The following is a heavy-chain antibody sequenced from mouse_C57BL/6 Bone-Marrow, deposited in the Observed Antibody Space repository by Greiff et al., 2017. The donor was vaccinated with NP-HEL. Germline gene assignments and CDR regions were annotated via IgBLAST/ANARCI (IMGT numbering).Heavy chain of an antibody. V-gene: IGHV1-85*01. CDR1: GYTFTSYD. Sequence: QVQLQQSGPELVKPGASVKLSCKASGYTFTSYDINWVKQRHGQGLEWIGWIYPRDGSTKYNEKFKGKATVTVDTSSSTAYMELHSLTSEDSAVYFCARTMITTGDWYFDVWGTGTTVTVSS. D-gene: IGHD2-4*01. CDR3: ARTMITTGDWYFDV. J-gene: IGHJ1*03. CDR2: IYPRDGST.